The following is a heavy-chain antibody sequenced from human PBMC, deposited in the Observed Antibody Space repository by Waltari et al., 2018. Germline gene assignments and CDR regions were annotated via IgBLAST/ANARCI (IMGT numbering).Heavy chain of an antibody. V-gene: IGHV3-23*01. J-gene: IGHJ4*02. Sequence: EVQLLESGGDLLQPEGSLRLSCAASGFTLRSYALSWVRQAPGKGLEWVSAISGSGGSTYYADSVKGRFTISRDNSKNTLYLQMNSLRAEDTAVYYCAKDIDGSNWGQGTLVTVSS. D-gene: IGHD3-16*02. CDR2: ISGSGGST. CDR1: GFTLRSYA. CDR3: AKDIDGSN.